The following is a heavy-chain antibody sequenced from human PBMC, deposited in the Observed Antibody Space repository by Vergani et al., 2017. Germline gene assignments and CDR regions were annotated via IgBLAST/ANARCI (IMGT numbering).Heavy chain of an antibody. D-gene: IGHD3-9*01. CDR3: ARTESFILRYFHWAL. V-gene: IGHV4-59*01. J-gene: IGHJ4*02. CDR2: MYHSGST. Sequence: QVRLQESGPGLVKPSETLSLTCSVSGGSMSGYYWSWIRQPPGKELEWIGYMYHSGSTNYNPSLETRVTISGDTSKNQFSLKLNSVTAADTAIYFCARTESFILRYFHWALWGQGTLVTVSS. CDR1: GGSMSGYY.